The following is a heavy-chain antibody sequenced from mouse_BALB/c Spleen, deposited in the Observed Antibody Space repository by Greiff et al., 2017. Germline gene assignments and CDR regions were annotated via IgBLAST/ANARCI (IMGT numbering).Heavy chain of an antibody. CDR1: GFSLTSYG. D-gene: IGHD2-3*01. CDR3: ARGDDGYYGYAMDY. J-gene: IGHJ4*01. CDR2: IWAGGST. Sequence: VQLVESGPGLVAPSQSLSITCTVSGFSLTSYGVHWVRQPPGKGLEWLGVIWAGGSTNYNSALMSRLSISKDNSKSQVFLKMNSLQTDDTAMYYCARGDDGYYGYAMDYWGQGTSVTVSS. V-gene: IGHV2-9*02.